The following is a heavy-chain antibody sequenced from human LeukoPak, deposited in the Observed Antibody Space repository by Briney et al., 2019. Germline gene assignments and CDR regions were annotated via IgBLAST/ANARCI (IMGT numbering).Heavy chain of an antibody. CDR1: GGSISSYY. Sequence: PSETLSLTCTVSGGSISSYYWSWIRQPAGKGLEWIGRIYSTGSTNYNPSLKSRVTMSVDTSKNQFSLRLRSVTAADTAVYYCARPRTRLDAFDIWGQGTMVTVSS. CDR2: IYSTGST. CDR3: ARPRTRLDAFDI. V-gene: IGHV4-4*07. J-gene: IGHJ3*02. D-gene: IGHD1-14*01.